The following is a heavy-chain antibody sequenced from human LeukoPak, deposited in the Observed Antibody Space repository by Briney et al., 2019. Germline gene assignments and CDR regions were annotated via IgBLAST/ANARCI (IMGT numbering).Heavy chain of an antibody. V-gene: IGHV1-69*05. CDR1: GGTFSSYA. CDR2: IIPIFGTT. D-gene: IGHD2-15*01. J-gene: IGHJ3*02. CDR3: AEGGSTPGAFDI. Sequence: SVKVSCKASGGTFSSYAISWVRQAPGQGLEWMGRIIPIFGTTNYAQKFQDRITMTTDESTGTAFMELNSLRSEDTAVYFCAEGGSTPGAFDIWGQGTMVTVSS.